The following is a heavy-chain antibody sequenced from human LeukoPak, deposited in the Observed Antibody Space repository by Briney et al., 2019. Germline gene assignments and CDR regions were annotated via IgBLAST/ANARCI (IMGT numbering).Heavy chain of an antibody. CDR2: IIPIFGTA. Sequence: SVKVSCKASGGTFSSYAISWVRQAPGQGLECMGRIIPIFGTANYAQKFQGRVTITADESTSTAYMELSSLRSEDTAVYYCARARYCSSTSCRRGYYMDVWGKGTTVAVSS. CDR3: ARARYCSSTSCRRGYYMDV. V-gene: IGHV1-69*13. CDR1: GGTFSSYA. D-gene: IGHD2-2*01. J-gene: IGHJ6*03.